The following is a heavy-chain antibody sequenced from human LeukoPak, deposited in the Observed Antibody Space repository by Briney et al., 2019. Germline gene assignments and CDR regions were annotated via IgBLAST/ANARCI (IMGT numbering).Heavy chain of an antibody. D-gene: IGHD6-19*01. CDR1: GHTFTSYD. CDR3: AIGESVAGTGDY. J-gene: IGHJ4*02. V-gene: IGHV1-8*03. CDR2: MNPNSGNT. Sequence: ASVKVSCKASGHTFTSYDIIWARQATGQGLEWMGWMNPNSGNTGYAQKFQGRVTITRNTSISTAYMELSSLRSEDTAVYYCAIGESVAGTGDYWGQGTLVTVSS.